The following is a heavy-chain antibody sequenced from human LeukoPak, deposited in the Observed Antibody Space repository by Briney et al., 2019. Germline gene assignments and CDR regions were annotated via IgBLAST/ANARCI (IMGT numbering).Heavy chain of an antibody. CDR3: AKDGVVPAALFDY. Sequence: PGGSLRLSCAASGFTFSSYSMNWVRQAPGKGLEWVSSISSSSSYIYYADSVKGRFTISRDNAKNSLYLQMNSLRAEDTAVYYCAKDGVVPAALFDYWGQGTLVTVSS. CDR2: ISSSSSYI. V-gene: IGHV3-21*04. CDR1: GFTFSSYS. D-gene: IGHD2-2*01. J-gene: IGHJ4*02.